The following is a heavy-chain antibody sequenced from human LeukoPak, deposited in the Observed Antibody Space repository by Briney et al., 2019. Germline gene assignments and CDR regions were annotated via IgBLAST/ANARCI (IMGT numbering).Heavy chain of an antibody. CDR2: IKQGGSEK. D-gene: IGHD3-10*02. Sequence: GGSLRLSCAASGFTFSSYWMSWVRQAPGKGLEWVANIKQGGSEKYYVDSVKGRFTISKDNAKNSLYLQMNSLRAEDTAVYYCAELGITMIGGVWGKGTTVTISS. CDR3: AELGITMIGGV. CDR1: GFTFSSYW. J-gene: IGHJ6*04. V-gene: IGHV3-7*01.